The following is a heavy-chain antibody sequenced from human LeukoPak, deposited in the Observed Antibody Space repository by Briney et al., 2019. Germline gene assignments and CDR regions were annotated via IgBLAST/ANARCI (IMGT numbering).Heavy chain of an antibody. CDR2: IHYSGST. Sequence: SETLFLTCTVFGGSISSYYWCWIRQPPGKGLEWIGYIHYSGSTNYNPSLKSRVTMAVDTSENQFSLNLSSVTTADTAVYYCARGGTGYSSYYNMDVWGQGTTVTVSS. J-gene: IGHJ6*02. CDR3: ARGGTGYSSYYNMDV. D-gene: IGHD5-18*01. CDR1: GGSISSYY. V-gene: IGHV4-59*01.